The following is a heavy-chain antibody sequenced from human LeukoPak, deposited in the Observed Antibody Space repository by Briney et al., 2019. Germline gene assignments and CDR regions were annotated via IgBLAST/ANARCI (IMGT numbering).Heavy chain of an antibody. Sequence: GGSLRLSCAASGFTFSDYYMSWIRQAPGKALEWVSYISSSGSTIYYADSGKGRFTISRDNAKNSLYLQMNSLRAEDTAVYYCARETYSGSYYGWFDPWGQGTLVTVSS. CDR2: ISSSGSTI. V-gene: IGHV3-11*01. CDR3: ARETYSGSYYGWFDP. CDR1: GFTFSDYY. D-gene: IGHD1-26*01. J-gene: IGHJ5*02.